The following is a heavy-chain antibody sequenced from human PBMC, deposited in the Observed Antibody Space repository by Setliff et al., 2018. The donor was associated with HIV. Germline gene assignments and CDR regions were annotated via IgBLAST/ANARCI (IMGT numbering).Heavy chain of an antibody. CDR1: GFTFSNYG. CDR3: ARHDVVRGAIDN. J-gene: IGHJ4*02. Sequence: SCAAFGFTFSNYGMHWVRQAPGKGLEWVAFLRFDGSNKSYGDSVKGRFTISRDNSKNTLYVQMNSLRAEDTAVYYCARHDVVRGAIDNWGQGTPVTVSS. D-gene: IGHD3-10*01. V-gene: IGHV3-30*02. CDR2: LRFDGSNK.